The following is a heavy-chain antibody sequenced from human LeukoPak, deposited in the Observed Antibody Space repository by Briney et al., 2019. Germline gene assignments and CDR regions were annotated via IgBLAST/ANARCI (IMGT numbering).Heavy chain of an antibody. V-gene: IGHV3-74*01. Sequence: ETLSLTCTVSGYSISSGYYWGWIRQPPGKGLVWVSRINSDGSSTSYADSVKGRFTISRDNAKNTLYLQMNSLRAGDTAVYYCARGQRGYSYDRNLGYWGQGTLVTVSS. CDR1: GYSISSGYY. CDR3: ARGQRGYSYDRNLGY. D-gene: IGHD5-18*01. CDR2: INSDGSST. J-gene: IGHJ4*02.